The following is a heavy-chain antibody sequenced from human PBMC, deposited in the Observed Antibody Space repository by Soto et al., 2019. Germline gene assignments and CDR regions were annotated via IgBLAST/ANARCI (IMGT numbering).Heavy chain of an antibody. CDR1: GFTFSSYD. Sequence: GGSLRLSCAASGFTFSSYDMHWVRQATGKGLEWVSAIGTAGDTYYPGSVKGRFTISRENAKNSLYLQMNSLRAEDTAVYYCARAVSVRNYGAFEIWGQGTMVTVSS. J-gene: IGHJ3*02. CDR2: IGTAGDT. CDR3: ARAVSVRNYGAFEI. V-gene: IGHV3-13*01. D-gene: IGHD1-7*01.